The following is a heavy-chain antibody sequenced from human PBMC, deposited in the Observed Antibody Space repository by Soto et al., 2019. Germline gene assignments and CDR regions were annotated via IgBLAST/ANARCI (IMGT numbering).Heavy chain of an antibody. CDR2: ISYDGSNK. V-gene: IGHV3-30-3*01. Sequence: PGGSLRLSCAASGFTFSSYAMHWVRQAPGKGLEWVAVISYDGSNKYYADSVKGRFTISRDNSKNTLYLQMNSLRAEDTAVYYCARIVATTYAFDIWGQGTMVIVSS. CDR3: ARIVATTYAFDI. CDR1: GFTFSSYA. D-gene: IGHD5-12*01. J-gene: IGHJ3*02.